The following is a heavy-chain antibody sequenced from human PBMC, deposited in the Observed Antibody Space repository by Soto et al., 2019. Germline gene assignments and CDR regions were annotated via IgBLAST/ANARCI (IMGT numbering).Heavy chain of an antibody. V-gene: IGHV3-53*04. CDR3: ARDKVVPAADYYYYYMDV. CDR2: IYSGGST. D-gene: IGHD2-2*01. CDR1: GFTVSSNY. Sequence: HPGGSLRLSCAASGFTVSSNYMSWVRQAPGKGLEWVSVIYSGGSTYYADSVKGRFTISRHNSKNTLYLQMNSLRAEDTAVYYCARDKVVPAADYYYYYMDVWGKGTTVTVSS. J-gene: IGHJ6*03.